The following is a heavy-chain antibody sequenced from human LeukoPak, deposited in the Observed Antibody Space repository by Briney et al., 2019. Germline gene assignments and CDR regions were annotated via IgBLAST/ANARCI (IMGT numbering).Heavy chain of an antibody. J-gene: IGHJ4*02. Sequence: GASVKVSCKASGYTFTSYGISWVRQAPGQGLEWMGWISAYNGNTNYAQKLQGRVTMTTDTSTSTAYMELRSLRSDDTAVYYCAREGARTYYYDSSGYPYFDYWGQGTLVTVSS. CDR3: AREGARTYYYDSSGYPYFDY. CDR1: GYTFTSYG. D-gene: IGHD3-22*01. V-gene: IGHV1-18*01. CDR2: ISAYNGNT.